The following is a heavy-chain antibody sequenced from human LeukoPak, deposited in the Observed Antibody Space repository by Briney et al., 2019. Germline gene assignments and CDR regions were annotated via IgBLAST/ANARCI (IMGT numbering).Heavy chain of an antibody. CDR3: ATYSSSWYYFDC. CDR1: GYTLTELS. J-gene: IGHJ4*02. CDR2: FDPEDGET. Sequence: ASVKVSCKVSGYTLTELSMHWVRQAPGKGLEWMGGFDPEDGETIYAQKFQGRVTMTEDTSTDTAYMELSSLRSEDTAVYYCATYSSSWYYFDCWGQGTLVTVSS. D-gene: IGHD6-13*01. V-gene: IGHV1-24*01.